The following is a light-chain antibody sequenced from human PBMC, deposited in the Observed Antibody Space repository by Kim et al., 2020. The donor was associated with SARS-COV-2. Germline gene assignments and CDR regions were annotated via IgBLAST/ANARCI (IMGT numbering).Light chain of an antibody. V-gene: IGLV3-9*01. CDR2: GDS. CDR3: QVWDSSTAV. J-gene: IGLJ3*02. Sequence: SVALGQTARITCGGSNVGSKDVRWYQQEPGQAPVLVIYGDSDRPSGIPGRFSGSNSGNTATLTIGRAQAGDEADYYCQVWDSSTAVFGGGTQLTVL. CDR1: NVGSKD.